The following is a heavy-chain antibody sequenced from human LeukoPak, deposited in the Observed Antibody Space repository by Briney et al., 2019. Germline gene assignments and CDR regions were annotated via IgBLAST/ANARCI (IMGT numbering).Heavy chain of an antibody. V-gene: IGHV3-30*18. CDR3: AKEPTPSDP. CDR2: ISYDGSNK. Sequence: GGSLRLSCAASGFTFSSYGMHWVRQAPGKGLEWVAVISYDGSNKYYADSVKGRFTISRDNSKNTLYLQMNSLRAEDTAVYYCAKEPTPSDPWGQGTLVTVSS. CDR1: GFTFSSYG. J-gene: IGHJ5*02.